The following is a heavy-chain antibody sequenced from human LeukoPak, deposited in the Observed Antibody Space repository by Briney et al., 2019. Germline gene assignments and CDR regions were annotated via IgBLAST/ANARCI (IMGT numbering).Heavy chain of an antibody. Sequence: SLRLSCAASGFTFDDYAMHWVRQAPRKGLEWVSGISWNSGSKGYADSVKGRFTISRDNAKKSLYLQMNGLRAEDTALYYCAKDTGSGFIAAPGNSGVDYWGQGTLVTVSS. CDR1: GFTFDDYA. CDR3: AKDTGSGFIAAPGNSGVDY. V-gene: IGHV3-9*01. CDR2: ISWNSGSK. D-gene: IGHD6-13*01. J-gene: IGHJ4*02.